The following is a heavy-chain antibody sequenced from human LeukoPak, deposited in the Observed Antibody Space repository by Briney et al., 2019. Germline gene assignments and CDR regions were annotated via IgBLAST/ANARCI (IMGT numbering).Heavy chain of an antibody. CDR2: IKQDGSEK. CDR3: AREIPPPPRSYYDSSGYYNVDY. V-gene: IGHV3-7*01. D-gene: IGHD3-22*01. Sequence: GGSLRLSCAASGFTFSSYWMSWVRQAPGKGLEWVANIKQDGSEKYYVDSVKGRFTISRDNAKNSLYLQMNSLRAEDTAVYYFAREIPPPPRSYYDSSGYYNVDYWGQGTLVTVSS. CDR1: GFTFSSYW. J-gene: IGHJ4*02.